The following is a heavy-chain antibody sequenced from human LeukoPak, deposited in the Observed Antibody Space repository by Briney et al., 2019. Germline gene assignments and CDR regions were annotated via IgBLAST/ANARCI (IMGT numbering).Heavy chain of an antibody. D-gene: IGHD1-26*01. V-gene: IGHV1-2*02. CDR3: ATIVGASIAFDY. J-gene: IGHJ4*02. Sequence: ASVKVSCKASGYTFTCYYMYWVRQAPGQGLEWMGWINPNSGGTNYAQKFQGRVTMTRDTSISTAYMELSRLRSDDTAVYYCATIVGASIAFDYWGQGTLVTVSS. CDR2: INPNSGGT. CDR1: GYTFTCYY.